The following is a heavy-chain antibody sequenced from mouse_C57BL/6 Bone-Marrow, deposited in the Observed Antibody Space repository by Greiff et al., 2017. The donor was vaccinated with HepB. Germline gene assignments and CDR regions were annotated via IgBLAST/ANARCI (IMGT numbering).Heavy chain of an antibody. CDR2: IDPENGDT. J-gene: IGHJ2*01. D-gene: IGHD2-1*01. V-gene: IGHV14-4*01. CDR1: GFNFKDDY. CDR3: TFYGNYPYFDY. Sequence: VQLQQSGAELVRPGASVKWSCTASGFNFKDDYMNWVKQRPEQGWEWIGWIDPENGDTEYASKFQGKATITADTSSNTAYLQLSSLTSEDTAVYYCTFYGNYPYFDYWGQGTTLTVSS.